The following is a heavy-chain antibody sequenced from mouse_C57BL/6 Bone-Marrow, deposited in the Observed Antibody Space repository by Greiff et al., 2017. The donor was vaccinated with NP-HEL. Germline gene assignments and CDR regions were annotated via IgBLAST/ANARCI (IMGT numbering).Heavy chain of an antibody. CDR3: SFAGY. Sequence: VQLQQSGAELARPGASVKLSCKASGYTFTSYGISWVKQRTGQGLEWIGEIYPRSGNTYYNEKFKGKATLTADKSSSTAYMELRSLTSEDSAVYFCSFAGYWGQGTLVTVSA. V-gene: IGHV1-81*01. CDR2: IYPRSGNT. J-gene: IGHJ3*01. CDR1: GYTFTSYG.